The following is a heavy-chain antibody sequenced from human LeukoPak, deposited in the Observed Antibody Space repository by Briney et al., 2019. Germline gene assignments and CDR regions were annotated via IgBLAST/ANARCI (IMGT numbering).Heavy chain of an antibody. CDR1: GFTFRNYA. D-gene: IGHD6-19*01. CDR2: ISGSGGTT. Sequence: HPGGSLRLSCTASGFTFRNYAMTWVRQAPGKGLEWVSTISGSGGTTYYADSVQGRLSISRDNSKNPLSIQMNSLRAEDRAVYYCAEAGGGVYSSGRHWGQGTLVTVSS. CDR3: AEAGGGVYSSGRH. V-gene: IGHV3-23*01. J-gene: IGHJ4*02.